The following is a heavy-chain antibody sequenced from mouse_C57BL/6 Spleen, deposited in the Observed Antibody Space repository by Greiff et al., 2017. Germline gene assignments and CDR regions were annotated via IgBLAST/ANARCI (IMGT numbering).Heavy chain of an antibody. CDR3: AAYYSNFAY. CDR1: GYTFTSYW. J-gene: IGHJ3*01. V-gene: IGHV1-50*01. CDR2: IDPSDSYT. Sequence: VQLQQPGAELVKPGASVKLSCKASGYTFTSYWMQWVKQRPGQGLEWIGEIDPSDSYTNYNQKFKGKATLTVDTSSSTAYMQLSSLTSEDSAVYYCAAYYSNFAYWGQGTLVTVSA. D-gene: IGHD2-5*01.